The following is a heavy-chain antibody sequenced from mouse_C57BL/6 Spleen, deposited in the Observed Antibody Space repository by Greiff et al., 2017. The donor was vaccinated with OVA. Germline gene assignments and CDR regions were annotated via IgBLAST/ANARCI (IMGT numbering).Heavy chain of an antibody. CDR3: ARSGDGYSYYYAMDC. CDR1: GYTFTSYW. V-gene: IGHV1-52*01. J-gene: IGHJ4*01. Sequence: QVQLQQPGAELVRPGSSVKLSCKASGYTFTSYWMHWVKQRPIQGLEWTGNIDPSDSETHYNQKFKDKATLTVDKSSSTAYMQLSSLTSEDSAVYYCARSGDGYSYYYAMDCWGQGTSVTVSS. CDR2: IDPSDSET. D-gene: IGHD2-3*01.